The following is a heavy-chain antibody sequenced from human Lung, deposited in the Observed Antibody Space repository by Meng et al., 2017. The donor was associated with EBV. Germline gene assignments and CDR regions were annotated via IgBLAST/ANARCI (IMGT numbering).Heavy chain of an antibody. CDR2: IDYSGTT. CDR3: VRDQGGGDFAEYFQH. D-gene: IGHD2-21*02. V-gene: IGHV4-39*07. Sequence: HLKRHEPGPGRVKPAETLSLTCSVSGDSLTSSTAHWGWIRQPPGKGLEWIGSIDYSGTTYDNPSLRSRAITSVDKSKNQVSLKLSSVTAADTAVYYCVRDQGGGDFAEYFQHWGQGTLVTVSS. CDR1: GDSLTSSTAH. J-gene: IGHJ1*01.